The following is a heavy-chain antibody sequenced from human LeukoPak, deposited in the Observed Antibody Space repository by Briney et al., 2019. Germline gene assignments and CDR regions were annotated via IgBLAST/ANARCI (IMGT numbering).Heavy chain of an antibody. Sequence: GESLKISCKGSGYRFTSYWIGWVRQMPGKSLEWMGNIYPGDSDTRYSPSLQGQVTISADKSISTAYLQWSSLKASDTAMYYFARQPVAGGYEGGFDYGGQGTLVTVS. CDR1: GYRFTSYW. D-gene: IGHD5-12*01. J-gene: IGHJ4*02. V-gene: IGHV5-51*01. CDR2: IYPGDSDT. CDR3: ARQPVAGGYEGGFDY.